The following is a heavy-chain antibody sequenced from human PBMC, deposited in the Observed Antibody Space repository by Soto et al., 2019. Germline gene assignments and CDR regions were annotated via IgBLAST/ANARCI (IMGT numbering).Heavy chain of an antibody. CDR1: GGTFSSYA. Sequence: QVQLVQSGAEVKKPGSSVKVSCKASGGTFSSYAISWVRQAPGQGLEWMAGIIPIFGTANYAQKFQGRVTISADESTSTAYMELSSVRSEDTAVYYCARDNGYCSGGSCYVYWGQGTLVTVSS. J-gene: IGHJ4*02. CDR3: ARDNGYCSGGSCYVY. CDR2: IIPIFGTA. D-gene: IGHD2-15*01. V-gene: IGHV1-69*01.